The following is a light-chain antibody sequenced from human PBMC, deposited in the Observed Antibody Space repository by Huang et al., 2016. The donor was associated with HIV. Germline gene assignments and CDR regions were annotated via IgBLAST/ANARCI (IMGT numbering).Light chain of an antibody. V-gene: IGKV2-28*01. CDR1: QNLLHSDGNNL. CDR2: MSS. Sequence: EIVVTQSPLSLPVTPGQPASISCKSSQNLLHSDGNNLLYWYLQKPGQYPQLLLFMSSNRAPGVSDRCSGSGSGTDFTLEISRVEAGDVGVYYCMQGLQAPPTFGQGTKLEI. CDR3: MQGLQAPPT. J-gene: IGKJ2*01.